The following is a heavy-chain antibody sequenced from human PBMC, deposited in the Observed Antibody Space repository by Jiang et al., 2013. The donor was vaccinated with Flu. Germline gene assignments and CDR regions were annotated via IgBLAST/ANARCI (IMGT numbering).Heavy chain of an antibody. V-gene: IGHV4-4*07. CDR2: ISPSGST. D-gene: IGHD6-13*01. J-gene: IGHJ4*02. Sequence: GSGLVKPSETLSLTCTVSGGSISSHYWSWIRQPAGKGLEWIGRISPSGSTDYNPSLKSRVTMSVDTSRNQFSLRLRSVTAADTAVYYCARLDSSTWDTYYFDYWGQGTLVTVSS. CDR3: ARLDSSTWDTYYFDY. CDR1: GGSISSHY.